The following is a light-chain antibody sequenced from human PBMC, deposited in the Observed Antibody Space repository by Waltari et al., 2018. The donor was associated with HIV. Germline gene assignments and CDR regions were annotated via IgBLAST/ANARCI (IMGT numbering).Light chain of an antibody. J-gene: IGLJ2*01. V-gene: IGLV2-14*01. CDR3: ASHTRSGILL. Sequence: QSALTQPASVSGSPGKSITISCIGSSSDIGAYNFVSWYQQRPGKAPKLMIYEVSDRPSVSSNRFSGSKSGITASLTISGLQADDEADYYCASHTRSGILLFGGGTRLTVL. CDR2: EVS. CDR1: SSDIGAYNF.